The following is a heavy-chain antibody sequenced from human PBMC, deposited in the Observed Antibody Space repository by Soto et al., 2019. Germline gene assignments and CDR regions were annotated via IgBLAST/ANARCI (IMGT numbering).Heavy chain of an antibody. CDR3: ARGRVYDYIWGSYRPHLLFAY. CDR1: GYTFTGYY. J-gene: IGHJ1*01. V-gene: IGHV1-2*04. Sequence: ASVKVSCKASGYTFTGYYMHWVRQAPGQGLEWMGWINPNSGGTNYAQKFQGWVTMTRDTSISTAYMELSRLRSDDTAVYYCARGRVYDYIWGSYRPHLLFAYCGQGTLVTVSS. D-gene: IGHD3-16*02. CDR2: INPNSGGT.